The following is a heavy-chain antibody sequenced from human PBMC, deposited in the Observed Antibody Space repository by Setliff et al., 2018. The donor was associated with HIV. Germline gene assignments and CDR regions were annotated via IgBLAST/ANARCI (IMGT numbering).Heavy chain of an antibody. Sequence: SVKVSCKAPGGTFKTYAISWVRQAPGQGLEWMGGIIPIFATTDYAQKFQGRVTIIADESTSTAYMELSSLRSEDTAVYYCARDLFYSGRSGPYYFDYWGQGTLVTVS. D-gene: IGHD1-26*01. CDR2: IIPIFATT. J-gene: IGHJ4*02. CDR1: GGTFKTYA. V-gene: IGHV1-69*13. CDR3: ARDLFYSGRSGPYYFDY.